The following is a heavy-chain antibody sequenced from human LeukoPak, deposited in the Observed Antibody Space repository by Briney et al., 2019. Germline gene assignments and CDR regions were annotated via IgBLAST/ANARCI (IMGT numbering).Heavy chain of an antibody. CDR1: GYTFHSYY. CDR2: ISPSGGST. D-gene: IGHD2-2*01. Sequence: ASVKVCCKASGYTFHSYYMQCVRQAPGQWLELMGIISPSGGSTSYAQKFQGRVTMTRDTSTSTVYMELSSLRSEDTAVYYCARDLYARIVVVPAAMLDYWGQGTLVTVSS. V-gene: IGHV1-46*02. J-gene: IGHJ4*02. CDR3: ARDLYARIVVVPAAMLDY.